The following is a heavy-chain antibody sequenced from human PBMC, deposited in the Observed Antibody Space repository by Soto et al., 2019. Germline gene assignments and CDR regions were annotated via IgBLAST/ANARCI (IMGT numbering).Heavy chain of an antibody. CDR3: AKSLRWLVLIEY. D-gene: IGHD6-19*01. CDR1: GFSFSSYA. CDR2: ISGSGGAT. V-gene: IGHV3-23*01. Sequence: GGSLRLSCAASGFSFSSYAMSWVRQAPGKGLEWVSTISGSGGATFYADSVKGRFTISRDNSKNTLYLEMNSLRAEDTAVYYCAKSLRWLVLIEYWGQGTLVTVSS. J-gene: IGHJ4*02.